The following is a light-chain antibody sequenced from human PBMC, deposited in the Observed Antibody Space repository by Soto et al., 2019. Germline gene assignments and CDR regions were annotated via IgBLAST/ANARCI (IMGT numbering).Light chain of an antibody. Sequence: DIQMNHSPSTLSASGGDRVTITCRASQSISSWLAWYQQKPGKAPKLLLYKASSLESGVPYRFSGSGSGPECTLTTSSLQPAEFAAYDGQHYNSYPYNFGQGAKLVIK. CDR1: QSISSW. CDR3: QHYNSYPYN. J-gene: IGKJ2*01. V-gene: IGKV1-5*03. CDR2: KAS.